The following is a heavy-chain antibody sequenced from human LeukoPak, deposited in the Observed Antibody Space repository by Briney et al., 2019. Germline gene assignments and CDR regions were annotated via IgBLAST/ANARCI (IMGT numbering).Heavy chain of an antibody. CDR2: ISHDGQNK. J-gene: IGHJ4*02. Sequence: GGSLRLSCAASGFTFNIYTMHWVRQAPGRGLEWGTVISHDGQNKYYADSVEGRFTISRDNSQNTVFLQMNSLRSEDTAVYFCVRESYYGSGTYFRRFDYWGQGTLVTVSS. CDR1: GFTFNIYT. D-gene: IGHD3-10*01. V-gene: IGHV3-30*04. CDR3: VRESYYGSGTYFRRFDY.